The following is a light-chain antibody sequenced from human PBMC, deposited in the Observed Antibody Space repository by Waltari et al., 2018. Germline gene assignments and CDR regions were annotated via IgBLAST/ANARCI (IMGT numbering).Light chain of an antibody. CDR3: QEYSTSSLS. CDR2: KSS. Sequence: DIQMTQSPSLLSPSVGDSVTIPCRASQSIRRWLAWYQQKPGQAPKMLIYKSSNLDSGVPSRFSGRGSGTEFTLTISSLQPDDFATYYCQEYSTSSLSFAGGTKVDI. V-gene: IGKV1-5*03. J-gene: IGKJ4*01. CDR1: QSIRRW.